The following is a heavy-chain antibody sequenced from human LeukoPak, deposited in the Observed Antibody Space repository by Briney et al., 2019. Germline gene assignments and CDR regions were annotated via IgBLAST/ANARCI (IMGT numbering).Heavy chain of an antibody. CDR2: ISAYNGNT. V-gene: IGHV1-18*01. D-gene: IGHD3-22*01. CDR3: ARAQTYYYDSSGYGWFDP. Sequence: ASVKVSCKASGYTFTSYGISWVRQAPGQGLEWMGWISAYNGNTNYAQKLQGRVTMTTDTSTSTAYMELRSLRSDDTAVYYCARAQTYYYDSSGYGWFDPWGQGTLVTVSS. J-gene: IGHJ5*02. CDR1: GYTFTSYG.